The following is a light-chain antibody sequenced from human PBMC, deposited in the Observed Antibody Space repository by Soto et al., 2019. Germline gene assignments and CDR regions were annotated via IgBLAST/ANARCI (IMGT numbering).Light chain of an antibody. Sequence: QSVLTQPPSVSGAPGQRVTFSCTGSDSNIGAGYSVNWYQQIPGTAPKLLVYVNTNRPSGVPDRFSGSTSGTIASLAITGLQAEDEADYYCQSYDIRLNVLMFGLGTKLTVL. CDR3: QSYDIRLNVLM. J-gene: IGLJ3*02. V-gene: IGLV1-40*01. CDR1: DSNIGAGYS. CDR2: VNT.